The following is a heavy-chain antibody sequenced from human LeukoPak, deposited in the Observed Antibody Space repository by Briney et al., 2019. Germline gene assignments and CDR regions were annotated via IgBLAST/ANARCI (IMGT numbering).Heavy chain of an antibody. V-gene: IGHV4-31*03. CDR2: INYSGNA. CDR3: TRNELISSNYYYYGMDV. J-gene: IGHJ6*02. Sequence: SETLSLTCTVSGGSISSGGKYWTWIRQNPGKGLEWIGYINYSGNAYYNPSLKSRVTISVDTSKNQFSLKLSSVTAADTAVYYCTRNELISSNYYYYGMDVWAQGTTVTASS. CDR1: GGSISSGGKY.